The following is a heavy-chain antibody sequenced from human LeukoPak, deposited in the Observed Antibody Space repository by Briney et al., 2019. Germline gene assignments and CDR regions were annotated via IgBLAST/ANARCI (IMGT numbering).Heavy chain of an antibody. CDR2: ISAYDGNT. CDR1: GGTFSSYA. J-gene: IGHJ4*02. Sequence: ASVKVSCKASGGTFSSYAISWVRQAPGQGLEWMGWISAYDGNTNYAQKLQGRVTMTTDTSTSTAYMELRSLRSDDTAVYYCARDWYYYDSSGYYYVYWGQGTLVTVSS. V-gene: IGHV1-18*01. D-gene: IGHD3-22*01. CDR3: ARDWYYYDSSGYYYVY.